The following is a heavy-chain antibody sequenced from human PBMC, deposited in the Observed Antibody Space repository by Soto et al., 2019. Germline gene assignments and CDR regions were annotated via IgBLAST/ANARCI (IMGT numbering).Heavy chain of an antibody. V-gene: IGHV3-48*03. CDR2: ISTGGSSI. Sequence: LRLSCAGSGFTLSNYEMNWVRQAPGKGLEWVSYISTGGSSIYYADSVKGRFTIARDNGKNSVYLQMSSLRAEDTATYYCARERGGLSGADVWGQGTTVTVSS. J-gene: IGHJ6*02. D-gene: IGHD1-26*01. CDR3: ARERGGLSGADV. CDR1: GFTLSNYE.